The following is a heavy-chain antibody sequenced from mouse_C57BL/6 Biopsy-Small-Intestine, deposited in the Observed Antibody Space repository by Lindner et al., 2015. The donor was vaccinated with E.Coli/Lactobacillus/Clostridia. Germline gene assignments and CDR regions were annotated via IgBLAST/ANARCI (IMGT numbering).Heavy chain of an antibody. Sequence: VQLQESGAELAKPGASVKLSCKASGYTFTTYWMHWVKQRPGQGLEWIGYISPSSGYTKYNQKFKDKATLTADKSSSTAYMQLSSLTYEDSAVYYCALYDYDGGFDYWGQGTTLTVSS. CDR3: ALYDYDGGFDY. CDR2: ISPSSGYT. D-gene: IGHD2-4*01. J-gene: IGHJ2*01. CDR1: GYTFTTYW. V-gene: IGHV1-7*01.